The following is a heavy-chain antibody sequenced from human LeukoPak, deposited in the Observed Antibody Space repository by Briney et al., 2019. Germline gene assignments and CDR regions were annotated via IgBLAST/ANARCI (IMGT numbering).Heavy chain of an antibody. CDR1: GFTFSSYW. CDR3: AKEGFGREFDY. V-gene: IGHV3-7*01. CDR2: IKQDGSEK. Sequence: GGSLRLSCAASGFTFSSYWMSWVRQAPGKGLEWVANIKQDGSEKYYVDSVKGRFTISRDNAKNSLYLQMNSLRDEDTAVYYCAKEGFGREFDYWGQGTLVTVSS. D-gene: IGHD3/OR15-3a*01. J-gene: IGHJ4*02.